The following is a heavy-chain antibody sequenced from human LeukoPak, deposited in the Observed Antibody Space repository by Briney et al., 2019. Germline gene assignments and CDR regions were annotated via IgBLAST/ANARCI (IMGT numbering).Heavy chain of an antibody. CDR3: ARVPPFLWFGESRTFYGMDV. CDR1: GFTFSSYS. V-gene: IGHV4-34*01. D-gene: IGHD3-10*01. CDR2: ISDSGST. J-gene: IGHJ6*02. Sequence: PGGSLRLSCAASGFTFSSYSMNWVRQPPGKGLEWIGEISDSGSTKYNPSLESRVTISVDTSKNLLSLKLSSVTAADTAVYYCARVPPFLWFGESRTFYGMDVWGQGTTVTVSS.